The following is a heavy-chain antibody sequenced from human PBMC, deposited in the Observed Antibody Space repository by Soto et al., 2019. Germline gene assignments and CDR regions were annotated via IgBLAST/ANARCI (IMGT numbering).Heavy chain of an antibody. V-gene: IGHV3-30-3*01. J-gene: IGHJ6*02. Sequence: LRLSCAASGFTFSSYAMHWVRQAPGKGLEWVAVISYDGSNKYYADSVKGRFTISRDNSKNTLYLQMNSLRAEDTAVYYCARDQSSSWYFYYYYYGMDVWGQGTTVTVSS. D-gene: IGHD6-13*01. CDR1: GFTFSSYA. CDR2: ISYDGSNK. CDR3: ARDQSSSWYFYYYYYGMDV.